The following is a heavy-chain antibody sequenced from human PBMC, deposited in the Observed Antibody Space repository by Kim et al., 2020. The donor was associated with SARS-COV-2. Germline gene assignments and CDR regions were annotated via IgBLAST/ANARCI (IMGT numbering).Heavy chain of an antibody. J-gene: IGHJ2*01. CDR2: ISDSGAGT. V-gene: IGHV3-23*01. D-gene: IGHD3-16*01. Sequence: GGSLRLSCAASGFTFSNYGMSWVRQAPGKGLEWVSTISDSGAGTFYADSVKGRLTISRDNSKNTLYVQMNSLRAEDTAVYYCAKVSVSGGWYFDLWGRGT. CDR3: AKVSVSGGWYFDL. CDR1: GFTFSNYG.